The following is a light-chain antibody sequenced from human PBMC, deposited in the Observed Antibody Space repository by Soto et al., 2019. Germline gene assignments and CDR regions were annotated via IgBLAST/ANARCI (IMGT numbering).Light chain of an antibody. V-gene: IGKV3-11*01. CDR3: QQRSNWPPET. CDR2: DAS. Sequence: VLTQSPATLSLSPGERATLSCRASQSVSSYLAWYQQKPGQAPRLLIYDASNRATGIPARFSGSGSGTDFTLTISSLEPEDFAVYYCQQRSNWPPETFGQGTKVEIK. CDR1: QSVSSY. J-gene: IGKJ1*01.